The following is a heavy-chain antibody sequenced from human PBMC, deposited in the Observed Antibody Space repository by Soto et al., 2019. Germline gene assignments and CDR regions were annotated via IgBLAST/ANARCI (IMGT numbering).Heavy chain of an antibody. D-gene: IGHD3-3*01. J-gene: IGHJ6*02. CDR2: IKSKTDGGTT. CDR1: GFTFSNAW. CDR3: TTLSITIFGVVLMDV. V-gene: IGHV3-15*07. Sequence: GGSLRLSCAASGFTFSNAWMNWARQAPGKGLEWVGRIKSKTDGGTTDYAAPVKGRFTISRDDSKNTLYLQMNSLKTEDTAVYYCTTLSITIFGVVLMDVWGQGTTVTLS.